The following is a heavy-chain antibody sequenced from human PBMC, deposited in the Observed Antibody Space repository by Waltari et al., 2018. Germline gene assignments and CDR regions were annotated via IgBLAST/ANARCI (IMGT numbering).Heavy chain of an antibody. V-gene: IGHV4-59*01. CDR2: IYSDGST. Sequence: QVQLQESGPGLVKPSETLSLACTVSVGSISTYYWRWIRQPPGKGLEWIGYIYSDGSTNSHPSLKSRVTISLDTSKSQFSLKMRSMTAADTAVYFCATLRRGFGWDDAPIDYWGHGTLVTVSS. CDR3: ATLRRGFGWDDAPIDY. D-gene: IGHD1-1*01. J-gene: IGHJ4*01. CDR1: VGSISTYY.